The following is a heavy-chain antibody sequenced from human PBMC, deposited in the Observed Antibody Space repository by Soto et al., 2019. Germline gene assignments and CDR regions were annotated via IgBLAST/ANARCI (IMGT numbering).Heavy chain of an antibody. CDR2: ISYDGSNK. J-gene: IGHJ6*02. V-gene: IGHV3-30*03. Sequence: GGSLRLSCAASGFTFSSYGMHWVRQAPGKGLEWVAVISYDGSNKYYADSVKGRFTISRDNSKNTLYLQMNSLRAEDTAVYYCTAARPDYYYYYGMDVWGQGTTVTVS. CDR1: GFTFSSYG. CDR3: TAARPDYYYYYGMDV. D-gene: IGHD6-6*01.